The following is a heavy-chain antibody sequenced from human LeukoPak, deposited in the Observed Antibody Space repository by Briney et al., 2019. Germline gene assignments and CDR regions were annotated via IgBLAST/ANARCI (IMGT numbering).Heavy chain of an antibody. CDR3: ARRTLDTTLLGPVYYYYYYYYMDV. D-gene: IGHD5-18*01. CDR1: GYTFTSYG. Sequence: AASVKVSCKASGYTFTSYGISWVRQAPGQGLEWMGWISAYNGNTNYARKLQGRVTMTTDTSTSTAYMELRSLRSDDTAVYYCARRTLDTTLLGPVYYYYYYYYMDVWGKGTTVTVSS. V-gene: IGHV1-18*01. CDR2: ISAYNGNT. J-gene: IGHJ6*03.